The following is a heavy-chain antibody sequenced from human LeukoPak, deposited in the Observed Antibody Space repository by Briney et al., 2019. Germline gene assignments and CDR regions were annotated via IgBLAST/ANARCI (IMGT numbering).Heavy chain of an antibody. CDR1: GGSISSYY. CDR2: IYYSGST. D-gene: IGHD3-10*01. V-gene: IGHV4-59*01. CDR3: ARVEEGYGSGRREYYYYYYMDV. J-gene: IGHJ6*03. Sequence: SSETLSLTCTVSGGSISSYYWSWIRQPPGKGLEWIGYIYYSGSTNYNPSLKSRVTISVDTSKNQFSLKLSSVTAADTAVYYCARVEEGYGSGRREYYYYYYMDVWGKGTTVTISS.